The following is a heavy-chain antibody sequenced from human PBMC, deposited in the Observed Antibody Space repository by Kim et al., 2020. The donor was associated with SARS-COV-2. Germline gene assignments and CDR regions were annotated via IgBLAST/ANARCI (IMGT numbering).Heavy chain of an antibody. CDR1: GFTFSSYG. V-gene: IGHV3-30*18. CDR3: AKDPPFGGDSSGYHDY. D-gene: IGHD3-22*01. J-gene: IGHJ4*02. Sequence: GGSLRLSCAASGFTFSSYGMHWVRQAPGKGLEWVAVISYDGSNKYYADSVKGRFTISRDNSKNTLYLQMNSLRAEDTAVYYCAKDPPFGGDSSGYHDYWGQGTLVTVSS. CDR2: ISYDGSNK.